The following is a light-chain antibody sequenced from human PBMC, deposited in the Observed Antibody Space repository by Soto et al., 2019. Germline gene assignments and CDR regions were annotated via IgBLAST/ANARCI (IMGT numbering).Light chain of an antibody. V-gene: IGLV2-8*01. CDR2: EVN. CDR3: NSYSGSSNFVV. J-gene: IGLJ1*01. Sequence: QSALTQAPSASGAPGQAGPISRTGNSSDGGAYDYVSWYQQHPGKAPELIIYEVNQRPSGVPDRFSGSKSGNTASLTVSGLQAEDEADYYCNSYSGSSNFVVFGTGTKVTVL. CDR1: SSDGGAYDY.